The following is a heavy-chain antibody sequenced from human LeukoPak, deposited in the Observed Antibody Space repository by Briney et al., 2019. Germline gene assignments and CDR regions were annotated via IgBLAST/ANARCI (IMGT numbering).Heavy chain of an antibody. CDR3: ASSATIFGVVQ. D-gene: IGHD3-3*01. CDR1: GGSFSGYY. CDR2: INHSGST. Sequence: SETLSLTCAVYGGSFSGYYWSWIRQPPGKGLEWIGEINHSGSTNYNPSLKSRVTISVDTSKNQFSLKLSSVTAADTAVYYCASSATIFGVVQWGQGTLVTVSS. J-gene: IGHJ4*02. V-gene: IGHV4-34*01.